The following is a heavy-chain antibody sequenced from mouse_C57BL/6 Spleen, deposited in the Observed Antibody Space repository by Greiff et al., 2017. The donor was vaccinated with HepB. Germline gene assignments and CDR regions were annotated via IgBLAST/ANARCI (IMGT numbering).Heavy chain of an antibody. V-gene: IGHV5-9-1*02. CDR1: GFTFSSYA. CDR3: TREEDYGSSYWYFDV. CDR2: ISSGGDYI. D-gene: IGHD1-1*01. Sequence: EVKLMESGEGLVKPGGSLKLSCAASGFTFSSYAMSWVRQTPEKRLEWVAYISSGGDYIYYADTVKGRFTISRDNARNTLYLQMSSLKSEDTAMYYCTREEDYGSSYWYFDVWGTGTTVTVSS. J-gene: IGHJ1*03.